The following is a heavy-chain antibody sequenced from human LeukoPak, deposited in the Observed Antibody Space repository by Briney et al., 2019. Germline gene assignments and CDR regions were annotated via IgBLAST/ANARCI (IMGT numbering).Heavy chain of an antibody. V-gene: IGHV3-66*02. CDR1: GFTVSSNY. Sequence: LSCAASGFTVSSNYMSWVRQAPGKGLEWVSVIYSGGSTYYADSVKGRFTISRDNSKNTLYLQMNSLRAEDTAVYYCATGEPYYYYGMDVWGQGTTVTVSS. J-gene: IGHJ6*02. CDR2: IYSGGST. CDR3: ATGEPYYYYGMDV.